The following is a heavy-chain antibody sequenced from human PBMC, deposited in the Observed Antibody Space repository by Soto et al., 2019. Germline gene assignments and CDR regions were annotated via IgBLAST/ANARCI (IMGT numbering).Heavy chain of an antibody. CDR3: ARDGYLYNWNYDY. CDR1: GGSISSSSYY. CDR2: IYYSGST. D-gene: IGHD1-7*01. Sequence: SETLSLTCTVSGGSISSSSYYWGWIRQPPGKGLEWIGSIYYSGSTYYNPSLKSRVTISVDTSKNQFSLKLSSVTAADTAVYYCARDGYLYNWNYDYWGQGTLVTVSS. V-gene: IGHV4-39*02. J-gene: IGHJ4*02.